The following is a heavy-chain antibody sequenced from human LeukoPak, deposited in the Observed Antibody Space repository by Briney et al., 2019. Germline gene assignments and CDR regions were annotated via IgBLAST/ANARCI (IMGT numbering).Heavy chain of an antibody. D-gene: IGHD3-10*01. CDR3: ARAPPYYYGSGSYIDY. J-gene: IGHJ4*02. CDR2: IWYDGSNK. CDR1: GFTFSSYG. Sequence: GGSLRLSCAASGFTFSSYGMHWVRQAPGKGLERVAVIWYDGSNKYYADSVKGRFTISRDNSKNTLYLQMNSLRAEDTAVYYCARAPPYYYGSGSYIDYWGQGTLVTVSS. V-gene: IGHV3-33*01.